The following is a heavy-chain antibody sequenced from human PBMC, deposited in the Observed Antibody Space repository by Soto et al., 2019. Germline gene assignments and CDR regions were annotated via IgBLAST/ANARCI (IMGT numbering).Heavy chain of an antibody. CDR2: IIPIFGTA. CDR1: GGTFSSYA. V-gene: IGHV1-69*13. Sequence: SVKVSCKASGGTFSSYAISWVRQAPGQGLEWMGGIIPIFGTANYAQKFQGRVTITADESTSTAYMELSGLRSEDTAVYYCARERIAGNFDYWGQGTLVTVSS. D-gene: IGHD6-13*01. J-gene: IGHJ4*02. CDR3: ARERIAGNFDY.